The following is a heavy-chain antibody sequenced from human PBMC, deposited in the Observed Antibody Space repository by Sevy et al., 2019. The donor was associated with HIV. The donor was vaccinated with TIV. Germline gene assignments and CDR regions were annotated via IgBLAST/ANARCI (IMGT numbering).Heavy chain of an antibody. V-gene: IGHV3-9*01. D-gene: IGHD4-17*01. CDR1: GFTFDDYA. Sequence: GGSLRLSCAASGFTFDDYAMHWVRQAPGKGLEWVSGISWNSGSIGYADSVKGRFTISRDNAKNSLYLQMNSLRAEDTALYYCAKGPPSNYGDYYYYGMYVWGQGTTVTVSS. CDR3: AKGPPSNYGDYYYYGMYV. CDR2: ISWNSGSI. J-gene: IGHJ6*02.